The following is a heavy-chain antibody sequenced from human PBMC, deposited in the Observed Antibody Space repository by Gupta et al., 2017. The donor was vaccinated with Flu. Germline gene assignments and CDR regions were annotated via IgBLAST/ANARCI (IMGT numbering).Heavy chain of an antibody. V-gene: IGHV1-46*01. CDR3: ARDGYCSDSSCFNWFDP. CDR2: INPSDGST. J-gene: IGHJ5*02. Sequence: GQGLEWMGKINPSDGSTFYAQKFQGRVTMTRDTSTSIVYMELSSLRSEDTAVYYCARDGYCSDSSCFNWFDPWGQGTPVTVSS. D-gene: IGHD2-15*01.